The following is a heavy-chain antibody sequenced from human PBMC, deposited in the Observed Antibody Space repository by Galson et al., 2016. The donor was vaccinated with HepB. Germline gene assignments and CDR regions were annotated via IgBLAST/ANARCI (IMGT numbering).Heavy chain of an antibody. D-gene: IGHD6-19*01. V-gene: IGHV3-21*01. CDR2: ISSGSAYR. J-gene: IGHJ3*02. CDR3: ARMRYSSGWLEGLDI. CDR1: GFIFSTYS. Sequence: SLRLSCAASGFIFSTYSMNWVRQAPGKGLEWVSSISSGSAYRYYADSVKGRFTISRDNAKKSLYLQMNSLRAEDTAVYYCARMRYSSGWLEGLDIWGQGTMVTVSS.